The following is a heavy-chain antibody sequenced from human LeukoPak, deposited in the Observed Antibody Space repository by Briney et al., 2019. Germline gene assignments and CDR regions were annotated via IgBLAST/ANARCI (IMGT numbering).Heavy chain of an antibody. CDR3: ARSIGSYYTMDV. Sequence: HGGSLRLSCIAYGFTFSDYYMNWIRQAPGRGLEWVSYISGSGSDLYYADSVKGRFTISRDNAKNSLYLQMNSLRAEDTAVYYCARSIGSYYTMDVWGQGTTVTVSS. J-gene: IGHJ6*02. V-gene: IGHV3-11*01. CDR2: ISGSGSDL. D-gene: IGHD3-22*01. CDR1: GFTFSDYY.